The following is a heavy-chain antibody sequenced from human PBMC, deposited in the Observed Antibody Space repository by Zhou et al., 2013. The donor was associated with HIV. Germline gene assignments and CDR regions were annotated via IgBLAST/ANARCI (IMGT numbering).Heavy chain of an antibody. CDR1: GYTFADYY. CDR3: AMNKAGGGLLLHY. J-gene: IGHJ4*02. CDR2: VDPEDGEA. D-gene: IGHD1-26*01. V-gene: IGHV1-69-2*01. Sequence: EVQLVQSGAEVKKPGATVKVSCKVSGYTFADYYIHWVQQAPGKGLEWVGLVDPEDGEAIYAEKFQGRVTLTAGTSRDTAYMELSSLTSVDTGVYFCAMNKAGGGLLLHYWGQGTLVTVSS.